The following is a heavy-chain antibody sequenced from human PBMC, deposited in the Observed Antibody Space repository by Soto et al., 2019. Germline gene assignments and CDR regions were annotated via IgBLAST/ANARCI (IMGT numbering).Heavy chain of an antibody. CDR1: GFTFSDHY. CDR3: ARESRDFWSGYFFDY. Sequence: GGSLRLSCAASGFTFSDHYMDWVRQAPGKGLEWVGRTRNKANSYTTEYAASVKGRFTISRDDSKNSLYLQMNSLKTEDTAVYYCARESRDFWSGYFFDYWGQGTLVTVSS. J-gene: IGHJ4*02. D-gene: IGHD3-3*01. V-gene: IGHV3-72*01. CDR2: TRNKANSYTT.